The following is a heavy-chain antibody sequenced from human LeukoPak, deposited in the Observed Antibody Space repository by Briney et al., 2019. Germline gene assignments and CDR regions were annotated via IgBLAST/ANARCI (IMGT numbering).Heavy chain of an antibody. V-gene: IGHV1-46*01. D-gene: IGHD6-13*01. CDR3: ARVNGQQLAIDY. J-gene: IGHJ4*02. CDR1: GYTFTTYY. CDR2: IKPSGGST. Sequence: ASVKVSCKASGYTFTTYYIHWVRLAPGQGLEWMGIIKPSGGSTSYAQKFQGRVTMTRDTSTSTVYMEVSSLRSEDTAVYYCARVNGQQLAIDYWGQGTLVTVSS.